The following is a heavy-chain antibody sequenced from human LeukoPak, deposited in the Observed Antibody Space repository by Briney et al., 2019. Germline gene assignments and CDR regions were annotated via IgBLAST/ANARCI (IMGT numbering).Heavy chain of an antibody. CDR2: ISGSSSYI. J-gene: IGHJ3*02. D-gene: IGHD3-10*01. CDR3: AREGPGGFDI. Sequence: GGSLRLSCAASGFTFSSYGMSWVRQAPGKGLEWVSAISGSSSYIYYADSVKGRFTISRDNAKNSLYLQMNSLRAEDTAVYYCAREGPGGFDIWGQGTMVTVSS. CDR1: GFTFSSYG. V-gene: IGHV3-21*01.